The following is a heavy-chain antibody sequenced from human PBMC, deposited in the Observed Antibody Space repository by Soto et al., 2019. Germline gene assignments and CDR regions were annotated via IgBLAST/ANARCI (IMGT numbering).Heavy chain of an antibody. CDR3: ARRSGRTGSLSYGMDV. CDR1: GASISSSGYY. CDR2: IYYSGST. V-gene: IGHV4-39*01. Sequence: QLQLQESGPGLVKPSETLSLTCTVSGASISSSGYYWGWIRQPPGKGLEWIGSIYYSGSTYYHPSLKSRVTISIDTSENQFSLKLTSVTAADPAVYYCARRSGRTGSLSYGMDVWGQGTTVTVSS. J-gene: IGHJ6*02. D-gene: IGHD2-15*01.